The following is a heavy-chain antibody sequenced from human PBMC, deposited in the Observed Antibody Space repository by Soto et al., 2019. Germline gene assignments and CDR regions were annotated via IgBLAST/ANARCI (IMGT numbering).Heavy chain of an antibody. CDR1: GGSISSYY. CDR2: IYYSGST. J-gene: IGHJ6*02. V-gene: IGHV4-39*07. CDR3: AREMSYYGMDV. Sequence: SETLSLTCTVSGGSISSYYWSWIRQPPGKGLEWIGSIYYSGSTYYNPSLKSRVTISVDTSKNQFSLKLSSVTAADTAVYYCAREMSYYGMDVWGQGTTVTVSS.